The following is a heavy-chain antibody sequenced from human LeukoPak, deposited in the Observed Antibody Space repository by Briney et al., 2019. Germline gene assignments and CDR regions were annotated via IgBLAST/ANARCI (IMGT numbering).Heavy chain of an antibody. J-gene: IGHJ4*02. CDR1: GFTVSSNY. CDR2: IYSGGST. D-gene: IGHD6-13*01. CDR3: ARSPIAAAGFFHY. Sequence: GGSLRLSCAASGFTVSSNYMSWVRQAPGKGLEWVSVIYSGGSTYCADSVKGRFTISRDNSKNTLYLQMNSLRAEDTAVYYCARSPIAAAGFFHYWGQGTLVTVSS. V-gene: IGHV3-66*01.